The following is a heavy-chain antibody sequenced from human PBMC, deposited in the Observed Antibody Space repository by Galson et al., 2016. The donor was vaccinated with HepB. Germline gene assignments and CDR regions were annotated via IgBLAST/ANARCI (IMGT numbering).Heavy chain of an antibody. CDR2: VHTSGNT. CDR1: GDSISGATLY. Sequence: TLSLTCTVSGDSISGATLYWSWLRQPAGKELEWIGRVHTSGNTNYNPPLKSRATISAETSKNQFFLNLRSVTAADSAVYYCARDFRSFHYFYYYMDVWGKGTTLTVSS. V-gene: IGHV4-61*02. D-gene: IGHD2/OR15-2a*01. CDR3: ARDFRSFHYFYYYMDV. J-gene: IGHJ6*03.